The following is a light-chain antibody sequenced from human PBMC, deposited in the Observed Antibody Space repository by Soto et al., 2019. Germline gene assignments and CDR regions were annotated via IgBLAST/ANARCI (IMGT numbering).Light chain of an antibody. CDR2: XAS. CDR1: QSIXEW. J-gene: IGKJ1*01. Sequence: RSDFPLSASVSDRFTIACRDGQSIXEWFAWYQYKPGQAPKIPIYXASSLQSGVPSRFSGSASGTEFTFTISSLQPDDFVTYYCQQSHRHCPVGHGTKVDIK. CDR3: QQSHRHCP. V-gene: IGKV1-5*01.